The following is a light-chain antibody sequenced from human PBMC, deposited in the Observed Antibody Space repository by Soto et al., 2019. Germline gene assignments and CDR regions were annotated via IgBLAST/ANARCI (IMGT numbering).Light chain of an antibody. V-gene: IGKV3-11*01. CDR1: PSVTNY. CDR2: GAF. J-gene: IGKJ5*01. CDR3: QQRNIWPPVT. Sequence: ERANLSCTASPSVTNYLAWYQQKPGQAPRLLIYGAFNRATGIPARFSGSGSGTDFTLTISSLEPEDFAVYYCQQRNIWPPVTFGQGTRLEI.